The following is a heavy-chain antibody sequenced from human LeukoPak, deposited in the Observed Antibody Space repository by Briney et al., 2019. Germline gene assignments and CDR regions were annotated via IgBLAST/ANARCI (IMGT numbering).Heavy chain of an antibody. J-gene: IGHJ4*02. CDR2: IYYSGST. Sequence: SETLSLTCTVSGGSISGGDYYWSWIRQPPGKGLEWIGYIYYSGSTYYNPSLKSRVTISVDTSKNQFSLKLSSVTAADTAVYYCSRARLGSSSWLAYWGQGTLVTVSS. CDR1: GGSISGGDYY. CDR3: SRARLGSSSWLAY. V-gene: IGHV4-30-4*01. D-gene: IGHD6-13*01.